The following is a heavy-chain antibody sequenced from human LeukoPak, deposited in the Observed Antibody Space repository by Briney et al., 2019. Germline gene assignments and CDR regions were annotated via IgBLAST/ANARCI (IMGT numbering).Heavy chain of an antibody. J-gene: IGHJ4*02. CDR3: ESDGMGSYDL. CDR1: GFTFSDFY. Sequence: GGSLRLSCAASGFTFSDFYMFWIRQAPGEGLEWVSYISASGNSMYYGDSVKGRFTISRDNSKNSLYLQMNSLRAEDTAVYYCESDGMGSYDLWGKGTLVTVSS. V-gene: IGHV3-11*01. CDR2: ISASGNSM. D-gene: IGHD3-16*01.